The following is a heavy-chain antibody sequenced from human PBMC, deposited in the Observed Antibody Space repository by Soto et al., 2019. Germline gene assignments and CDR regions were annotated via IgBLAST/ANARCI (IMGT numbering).Heavy chain of an antibody. CDR1: GGSISSYY. Sequence: QVQLQESGPGLVKPSETLSLTCTVSGGSISSYYWSWIRQPQGKDLEWIGNIYYSGSTNYNPSFKSRVTISVDTSKNQFSLKLSSVTAADTAMYYCAAASSTGWFDPWGQGTLVTVSS. CDR3: AAASSTGWFDP. V-gene: IGHV4-59*01. J-gene: IGHJ5*02. D-gene: IGHD2-2*01. CDR2: IYYSGST.